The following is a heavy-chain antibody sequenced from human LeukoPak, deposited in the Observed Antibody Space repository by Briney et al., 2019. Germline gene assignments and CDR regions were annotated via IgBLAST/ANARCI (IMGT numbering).Heavy chain of an antibody. Sequence: PSETLSLTCTVSGGSISSYYWSWIRQPPGKGLEWIGYIYYSGSTNYNPSLKSRVTISVDTSKNQFSLKLSSVTAADTAVYYCARGGGGSYFPYYYYYYYMDVWGKGTTVTISS. V-gene: IGHV4-59*01. CDR1: GGSISSYY. CDR3: ARGGGGSYFPYYYYYYYMDV. J-gene: IGHJ6*03. CDR2: IYYSGST. D-gene: IGHD1-26*01.